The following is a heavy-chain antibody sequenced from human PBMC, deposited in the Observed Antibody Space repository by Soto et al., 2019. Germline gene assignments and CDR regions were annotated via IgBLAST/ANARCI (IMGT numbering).Heavy chain of an antibody. V-gene: IGHV1-8*02. CDR2: MNPINGAT. CDR1: GYDFTAYD. D-gene: IGHD6-13*01. J-gene: IGHJ6*02. CDR3: GRGPSPRAPAGGTPFYYAMDV. Sequence: ASVKVSCKASGYDFTAYDINWVRQASGQGLEWMGWMNPINGATGSARRFQGRVSMTRNTATGTAYLELTSLRSDDTAVYYCGRGPSPRAPAGGTPFYYAMDVWGQGTTVTVSS.